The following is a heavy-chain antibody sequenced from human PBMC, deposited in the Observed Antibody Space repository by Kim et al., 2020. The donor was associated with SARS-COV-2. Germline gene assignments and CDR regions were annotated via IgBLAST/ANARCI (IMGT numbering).Heavy chain of an antibody. J-gene: IGHJ4*02. Sequence: RFTISRDNSKNTLYLQMNSLRAEDTAVYYCARGGYYYDTSGYLAGRYYFDYWGQGTLVTVSS. V-gene: IGHV3-30*07. D-gene: IGHD3-22*01. CDR3: ARGGYYYDTSGYLAGRYYFDY.